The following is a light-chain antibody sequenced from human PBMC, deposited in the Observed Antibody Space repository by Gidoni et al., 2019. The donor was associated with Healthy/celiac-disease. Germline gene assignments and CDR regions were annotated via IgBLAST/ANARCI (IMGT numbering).Light chain of an antibody. CDR3: QQYYSTPRT. CDR1: QSVLYSSNNKNY. V-gene: IGKV4-1*01. CDR2: WAS. Sequence: DIVMTQSPDSLAVSLGERATINCKSSQSVLYSSNNKNYLAWYQQKPGQPPKLLIYWASTRESGVLDRFSGSGSGTDFTLTISSLQAEDVAVYYCQQYYSTPRTFXPXTKVEIK. J-gene: IGKJ3*01.